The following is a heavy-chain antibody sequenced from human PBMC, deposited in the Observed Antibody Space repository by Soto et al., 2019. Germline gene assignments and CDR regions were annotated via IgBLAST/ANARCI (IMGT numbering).Heavy chain of an antibody. D-gene: IGHD1-26*01. V-gene: IGHV4-38-2*01. Sequence: PSETLSLNCAVSGYSISSGYYWGWIRQPPGKGLEWIGSIYHSGSTYYNPSLKSRVTISVDTSKNQFSLKLSSVTAADTAVYYCARLNSGSYPSGYWGQGTLVTVSS. CDR1: GYSISSGYY. CDR2: IYHSGST. CDR3: ARLNSGSYPSGY. J-gene: IGHJ4*02.